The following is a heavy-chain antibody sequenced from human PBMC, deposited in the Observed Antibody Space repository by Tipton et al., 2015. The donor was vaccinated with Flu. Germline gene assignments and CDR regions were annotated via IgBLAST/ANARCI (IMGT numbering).Heavy chain of an antibody. D-gene: IGHD2-2*01. CDR2: IYYSGTT. CDR1: GGSINSYNYY. Sequence: TLSPTCTVSGGSINSYNYYWGWIRQPPGKGLECIGNIYYSGTTYYNPSLKSRVTISLDTSKNQFSLNLTYVSTADTAVYFCARTRDKCLYGSSANVAFDFWGKGPMVTVSS. J-gene: IGHJ3*01. CDR3: ARTRDKCLYGSSANVAFDF. V-gene: IGHV4-39*07.